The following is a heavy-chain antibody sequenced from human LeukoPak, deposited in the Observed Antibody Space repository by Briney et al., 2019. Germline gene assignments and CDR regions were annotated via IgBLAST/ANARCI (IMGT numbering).Heavy chain of an antibody. J-gene: IGHJ1*01. D-gene: IGHD6-6*01. CDR1: GYTFTSYD. CDR3: ARNGREARHFQH. CDR2: MIPNSGNT. V-gene: IGHV1-8*03. Sequence: ASVKVSCKASGYTFTSYDINWVRQATGQGLEWMGWMIPNSGNTGYAQKFQGRVTITRNTSITTAYMELSSLRSEDTAIYYCARNGREARHFQHWGQGTLVTVSS.